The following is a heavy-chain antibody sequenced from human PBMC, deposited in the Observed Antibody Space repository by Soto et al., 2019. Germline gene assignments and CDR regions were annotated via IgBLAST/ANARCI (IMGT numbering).Heavy chain of an antibody. CDR2: ISYDGSNK. D-gene: IGHD3-22*01. Sequence: QVQLVESGGGVVQPGRSLRLSCAASGFTFSSYAMHWVRQAPGKWLEWVAVISYDGSNKYYADSVKGRFTISRDNSKNTLYLQMNIMRAEDTAVSYCARDPLYDSSGYYYESWGQGTLVTVSS. J-gene: IGHJ4*02. CDR1: GFTFSSYA. V-gene: IGHV3-30-3*01. CDR3: ARDPLYDSSGYYYES.